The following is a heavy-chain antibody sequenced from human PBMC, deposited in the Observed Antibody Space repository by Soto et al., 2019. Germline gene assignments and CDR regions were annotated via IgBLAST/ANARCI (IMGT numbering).Heavy chain of an antibody. CDR1: GYTFTGYY. J-gene: IGHJ5*02. CDR2: INPNSGGT. D-gene: IGHD1-1*01. CDR3: ATQRTALSPFDP. V-gene: IGHV1-2*02. Sequence: ASVKVSCKASGYTFTGYYMHWVRQAPGQGLEWMGWINPNSGGTNYAQKFQGRVTITADESTSTAYLELSGLRSEDTAVYYCATQRTALSPFDPWGQGTLVTVSS.